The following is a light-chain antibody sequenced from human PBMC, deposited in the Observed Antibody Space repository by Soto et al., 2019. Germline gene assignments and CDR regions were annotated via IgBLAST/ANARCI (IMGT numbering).Light chain of an antibody. Sequence: EIVLTQSPATLSVSPGERATLSCLASQSVSSNLAWYKQKPGQAPRLLIYGASSRATGIPDRFSGSGSGTDFTLTISRLEPEDFAVYYCQQYGSSLWTFGQGTKVDIK. V-gene: IGKV3-20*01. CDR3: QQYGSSLWT. J-gene: IGKJ1*01. CDR2: GAS. CDR1: QSVSSN.